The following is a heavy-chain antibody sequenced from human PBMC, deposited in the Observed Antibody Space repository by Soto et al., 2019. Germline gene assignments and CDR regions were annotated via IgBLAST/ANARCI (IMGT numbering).Heavy chain of an antibody. CDR3: AKDYSYALDY. V-gene: IGHV3-33*05. CDR1: GFTFSNNN. Sequence: QVQLVESGGDVVQPGRSLRLSCAASGFTFSNNNMHWVRQAPGKGLEWVALVSYGGSDAYYADSVKGRFTISRDNSKNTLYLQMNSLRVEDMAVYYCAKDYSYALDYWGQGTLVTVSS. D-gene: IGHD2-15*01. CDR2: VSYGGSDA. J-gene: IGHJ4*02.